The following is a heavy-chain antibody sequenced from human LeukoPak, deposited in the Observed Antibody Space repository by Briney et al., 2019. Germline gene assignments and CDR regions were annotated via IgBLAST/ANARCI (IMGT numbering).Heavy chain of an antibody. V-gene: IGHV3-30*18. CDR3: AKGSYDSSGYHLDY. D-gene: IGHD3-22*01. J-gene: IGHJ4*02. Sequence: PGGSLRLSCAAPGFTFSRYGIHWVRQAPGKGLEWVAVISYDGSNKYYADSVKGRFTISRDNSRNTLSLQMNSLRAEDTAVYYCAKGSYDSSGYHLDYWGQGTLVTVSS. CDR2: ISYDGSNK. CDR1: GFTFSRYG.